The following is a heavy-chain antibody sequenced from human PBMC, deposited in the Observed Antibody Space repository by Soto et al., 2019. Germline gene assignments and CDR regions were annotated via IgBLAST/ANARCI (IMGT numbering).Heavy chain of an antibody. CDR1: GGSISSYY. V-gene: IGHV4-59*01. J-gene: IGHJ4*02. CDR3: ARGCTVLIGFDY. CDR2: IYYSGST. D-gene: IGHD4-17*01. Sequence: SETLSLTCTVSGGSISSYYWSWIRQPPGKGLEWIGYIYYSGSTNYNPSLKSRVTISVDTSKSQFSLQLSSVTPADTAVYYCARGCTVLIGFDYWGQGTLVTVSS.